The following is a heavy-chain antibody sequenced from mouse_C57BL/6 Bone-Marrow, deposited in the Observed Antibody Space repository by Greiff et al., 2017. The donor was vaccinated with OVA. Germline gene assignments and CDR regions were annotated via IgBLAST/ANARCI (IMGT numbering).Heavy chain of an antibody. CDR1: GFNIKNTY. CDR2: IDPANGNT. Sequence: EVQLQQSVAELVRPGASVKLSCTASGFNIKNTYMHWVKQRPEQGLEWIGRIDPANGNTKYAPKFQGKATIPADTSSNTAYLQLISLTSEDTAIYYCARSAYYGSRLYAMDYWGQGTSVTVSS. CDR3: ARSAYYGSRLYAMDY. D-gene: IGHD1-1*01. J-gene: IGHJ4*01. V-gene: IGHV14-3*01.